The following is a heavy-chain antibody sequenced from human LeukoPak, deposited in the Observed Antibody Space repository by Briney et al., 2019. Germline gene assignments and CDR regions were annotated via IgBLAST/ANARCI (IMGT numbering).Heavy chain of an antibody. CDR1: GGSISSGSYY. Sequence: SQTLSLTCTVSGGSISSGSYYWSWIRQPAGKGLEWIGRIYTSWSTNYNPSLKSRVTISVDTSKNQFSLKLSSVTAADTAVYYCARDRGYFDWLSKYYFDYWGQGTLVTVSS. D-gene: IGHD3-9*01. CDR3: ARDRGYFDWLSKYYFDY. V-gene: IGHV4-61*02. CDR2: IYTSWST. J-gene: IGHJ4*02.